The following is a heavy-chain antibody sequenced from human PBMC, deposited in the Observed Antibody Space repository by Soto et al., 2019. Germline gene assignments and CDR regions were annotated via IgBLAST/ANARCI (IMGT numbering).Heavy chain of an antibody. V-gene: IGHV3-23*01. CDR1: GFTFSSYA. Sequence: DVQLLESGGHLVQPGGSLRLSCAASGFTFSSYAMSWVRQAPGKGLEWVSSVSAGGDMTYYSDSVKGRFTISRDKSKNALFLQMNILRNDDTALYYCARGDRGVSGSPASYYYSGLDVWGQVTTVTVS. D-gene: IGHD2-8*02. CDR3: ARGDRGVSGSPASYYYSGLDV. CDR2: VSAGGDMT. J-gene: IGHJ6*02.